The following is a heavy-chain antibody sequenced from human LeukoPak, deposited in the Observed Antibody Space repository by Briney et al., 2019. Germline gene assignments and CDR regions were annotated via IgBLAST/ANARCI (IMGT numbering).Heavy chain of an antibody. CDR1: GFTFSSYW. Sequence: GGSLRLSCAASGFTFSSYWMHWVRQDPGKGLVWVSRINSDGSSTTYADSVKGRFTISRDNAKNTLYLQLSSLRAEDTAVYYCALNAYDFWSGPPDYFDYWGQGTLVTVSS. J-gene: IGHJ4*02. V-gene: IGHV3-74*01. D-gene: IGHD3-3*01. CDR2: INSDGSST. CDR3: ALNAYDFWSGPPDYFDY.